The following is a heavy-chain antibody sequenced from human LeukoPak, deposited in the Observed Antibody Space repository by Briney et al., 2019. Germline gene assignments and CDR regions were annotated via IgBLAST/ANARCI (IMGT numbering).Heavy chain of an antibody. CDR3: ARGEYDILTGYIDH. CDR1: GFTFNSYG. D-gene: IGHD3-9*01. CDR2: IWYEGSNK. Sequence: GGSLRLSCAASGFTFNSYGMHWVRQAPGKGLEWVAVIWYEGSNKHYADSVRGRFTISRDNSKNILYLQMNSLRVEDTAVYFCARGEYDILTGYIDHWGHGTLVTVSS. J-gene: IGHJ4*01. V-gene: IGHV3-33*01.